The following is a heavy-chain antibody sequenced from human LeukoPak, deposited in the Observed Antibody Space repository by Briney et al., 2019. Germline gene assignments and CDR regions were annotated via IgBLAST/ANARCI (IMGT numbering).Heavy chain of an antibody. J-gene: IGHJ4*02. D-gene: IGHD3-22*01. V-gene: IGHV3-66*01. CDR2: IYSGGST. Sequence: GGSLKLSCAASGFTVSSNYMNWVRQAPGKGLEWVSIIYSGGSTYYADSVKGRFTISRDNSKNTLYLQMGSLRAEDMAVYYCARGTDSSGYYHIDYWGQGTLVTVSS. CDR3: ARGTDSSGYYHIDY. CDR1: GFTVSSNY.